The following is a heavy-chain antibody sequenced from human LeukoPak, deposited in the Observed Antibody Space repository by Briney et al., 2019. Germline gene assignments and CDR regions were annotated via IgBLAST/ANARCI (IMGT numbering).Heavy chain of an antibody. CDR1: GGSFSGYY. D-gene: IGHD3-22*01. V-gene: IGHV4-34*01. J-gene: IGHJ3*02. Sequence: PSETLSLTCAVYGGSFSGYYWSWIRQPPGKGLEWIGSIYYSGSTYYNPSLKSRVTISVDTSKNQFSLKLSSVTAADTAVYYCARPYYYDSSGSSAFDIWGQGTMVTVSS. CDR2: IYYSGST. CDR3: ARPYYYDSSGSSAFDI.